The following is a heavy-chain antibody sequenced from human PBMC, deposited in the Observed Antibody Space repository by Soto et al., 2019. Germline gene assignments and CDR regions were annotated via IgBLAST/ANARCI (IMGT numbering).Heavy chain of an antibody. J-gene: IGHJ6*02. Sequence: SQTLSLTCAISGDSVSSNSAAWNWIRQSSSRGLEWLGRTYYRSKWYNDYAVSVKSRITINPDTSKNQFSLQLNSVTPEDTAVYYCARDPGIVVVPATKGGMDVWGQGTTVTVSS. V-gene: IGHV6-1*01. CDR2: TYYRSKWYN. CDR3: ARDPGIVVVPATKGGMDV. D-gene: IGHD2-2*01. CDR1: GDSVSSNSAA.